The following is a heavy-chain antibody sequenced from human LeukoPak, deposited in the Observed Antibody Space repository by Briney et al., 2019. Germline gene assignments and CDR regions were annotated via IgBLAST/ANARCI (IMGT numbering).Heavy chain of an antibody. CDR2: ISGSGVST. CDR3: AKDHVPAARYWFDP. V-gene: IGHV3-23*01. D-gene: IGHD2-2*01. CDR1: GFTFTSYA. J-gene: IGHJ5*02. Sequence: GGSLRLSCATSGFTFTSYAMSWVRQAPGKWLKWVSAISGSGVSTYYADSVKGRFTISRDNSKNTLYLQMNSLRAEDTAVYYCAKDHVPAARYWFDPWGQGTLVTVSS.